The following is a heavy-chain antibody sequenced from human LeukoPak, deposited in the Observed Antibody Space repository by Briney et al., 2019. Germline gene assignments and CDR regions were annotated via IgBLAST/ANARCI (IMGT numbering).Heavy chain of an antibody. CDR3: EGERGDAFDV. V-gene: IGHV3-7*01. J-gene: IGHJ3*01. CDR1: GFTFSSYW. Sequence: PGGSLRLSCAASGFTFSSYWMNWVRQAPAQGLEWVANIKHDASEIYYVDSVKGRFTISRDNAKNSLYLQMKNLRAEDTAVYYCEGERGDAFDVWGQGTMVTVSS. CDR2: IKHDASEI.